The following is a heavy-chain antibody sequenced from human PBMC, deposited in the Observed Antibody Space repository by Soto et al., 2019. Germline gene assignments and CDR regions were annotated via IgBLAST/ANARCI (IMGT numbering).Heavy chain of an antibody. Sequence: LQLQESGPGLVKPSETLSLTCTVSGGSISSSSYYWGWIRQPPGKGLEWIGSIYYTGRTYYNPSLKSRVTISVDTSKSQFALKLSAVTASDTAVYFCASTYCGGDCWEGGYYYYYGMDVWGHGTTVTVSS. V-gene: IGHV4-39*01. D-gene: IGHD2-21*02. CDR2: IYYTGRT. CDR1: GGSISSSSYY. CDR3: ASTYCGGDCWEGGYYYYYGMDV. J-gene: IGHJ6*02.